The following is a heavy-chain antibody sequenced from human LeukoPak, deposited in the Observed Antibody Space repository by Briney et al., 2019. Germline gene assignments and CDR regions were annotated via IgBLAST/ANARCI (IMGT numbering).Heavy chain of an antibody. V-gene: IGHV3-7*01. CDR3: ARSRSYFDY. CDR2: IKQDGSEK. J-gene: IGHJ4*02. Sequence: GGSLRLSCAASGFTFSSYWMSWVRQAPGKGLEWVANIKQDGSEKDHVDSVKGRFTISRDNAKNSLYLQLNSLRAEDTAVYYCARSRSYFDYWGQGTLVTVSS. CDR1: GFTFSSYW.